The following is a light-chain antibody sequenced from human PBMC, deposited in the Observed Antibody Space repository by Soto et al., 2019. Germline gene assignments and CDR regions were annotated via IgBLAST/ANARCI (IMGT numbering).Light chain of an antibody. J-gene: IGLJ1*01. CDR2: DVR. Sequence: QSALTQPASVSGSPGQSITISCTGTSSDVGGYNYVSWFQQHPGKAPKLMIYDVRNRPSGISNRFSGSKSGNTASLTISGLQAEDEADYYCNSYTSSSTYVFGTGTHLTVL. CDR1: SSDVGGYNY. V-gene: IGLV2-14*01. CDR3: NSYTSSSTYV.